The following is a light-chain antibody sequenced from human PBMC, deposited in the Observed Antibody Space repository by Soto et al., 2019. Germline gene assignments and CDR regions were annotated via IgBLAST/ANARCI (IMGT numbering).Light chain of an antibody. Sequence: SSELTQPPSVSVSPGQTASITCSADKLGDKYACWYQQKPGQSPEPVIYQDSKRPSGIPERFSGSNSGNTATLTISGTQAMDEADYYCQAWDSSTGVFGTGTKLTVL. CDR2: QDS. V-gene: IGLV3-1*01. CDR1: KLGDKY. J-gene: IGLJ1*01. CDR3: QAWDSSTGV.